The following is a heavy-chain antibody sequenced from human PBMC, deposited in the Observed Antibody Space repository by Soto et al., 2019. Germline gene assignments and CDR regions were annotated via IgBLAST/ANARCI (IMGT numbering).Heavy chain of an antibody. CDR3: ARGYYDSSGYYHGDAFDI. D-gene: IGHD3-22*01. CDR1: GFTFSSYS. CDR2: ISSSSSYI. V-gene: IGHV3-21*01. J-gene: IGHJ3*02. Sequence: GGSLRLSCAASGFTFSSYSMNWVRQAPGKGLEWVSSISSSSSYIYYADSVKGRFTISRDNAKNSLYLQMNSLRAEDTAVYYWARGYYDSSGYYHGDAFDIWGQGTMVTVSS.